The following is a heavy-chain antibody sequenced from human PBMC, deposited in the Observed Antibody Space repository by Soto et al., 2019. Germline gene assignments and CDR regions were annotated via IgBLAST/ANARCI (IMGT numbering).Heavy chain of an antibody. J-gene: IGHJ5*02. Sequence: SVKVSCKASGVTFSSYAISWVRQAPGQGLEWMGGIIPIFGTANYAQKFQGRVTITADESTSTAYMELSSLRSEDTAVYYCARGTEDIVLNWFDPWGQGTLVTVSS. CDR1: GVTFSSYA. D-gene: IGHD2-8*01. CDR2: IIPIFGTA. CDR3: ARGTEDIVLNWFDP. V-gene: IGHV1-69*13.